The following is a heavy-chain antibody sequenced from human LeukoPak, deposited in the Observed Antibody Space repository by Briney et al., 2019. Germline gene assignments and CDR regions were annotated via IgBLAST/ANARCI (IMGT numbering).Heavy chain of an antibody. V-gene: IGHV1-69*13. D-gene: IGHD3-10*01. J-gene: IGHJ5*02. CDR2: IIPIFGTA. Sequence: SVKVSCKASGGTFSSYAISWVRQAPGQGLEWMGGIIPIFGTANYAQKFQGRVTITADESTSTAYMELSSLRAEDTAVYYCTMVRGVILSKRVQFDPWGQGTLVTVSS. CDR3: TMVRGVILSKRVQFDP. CDR1: GGTFSSYA.